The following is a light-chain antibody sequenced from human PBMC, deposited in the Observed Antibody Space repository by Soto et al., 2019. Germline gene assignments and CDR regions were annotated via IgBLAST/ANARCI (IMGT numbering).Light chain of an antibody. CDR3: SSYVTGNSLI. CDR2: ELS. Sequence: QSVLTQPPSASGSPGQSVTISCTGTSRDVGGHDYVSWYQQHPGKAPKLIINELSKRPSGVPDRFSGSKSGNTASLTVSGLQAEDEADYYCSSYVTGNSLIFGGGTKLTVL. V-gene: IGLV2-8*01. J-gene: IGLJ2*01. CDR1: SRDVGGHDY.